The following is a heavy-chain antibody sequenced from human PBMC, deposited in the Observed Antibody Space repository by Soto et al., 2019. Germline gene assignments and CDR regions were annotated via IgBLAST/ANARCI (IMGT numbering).Heavy chain of an antibody. CDR3: ARDLFSPGIVGAPFDY. CDR2: INAGNGNT. CDR1: GYTFTSYA. Sequence: GASVKVSCKASGYTFTSYAMHWVRQAPGQRLEWMGWINAGNGNTKYSQKFQGRVTITRDTSASTAYMELSSLRSEDTAVYYCARDLFSPGIVGAPFDYWGQGTLVTVSS. V-gene: IGHV1-3*01. D-gene: IGHD1-26*01. J-gene: IGHJ4*02.